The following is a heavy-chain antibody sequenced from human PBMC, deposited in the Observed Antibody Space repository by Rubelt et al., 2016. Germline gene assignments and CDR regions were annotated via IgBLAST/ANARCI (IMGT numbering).Heavy chain of an antibody. CDR2: INPNSGGT. J-gene: IGHJ4*02. V-gene: IGHV1-2*02. Sequence: MGWINPNSGGTNYAQKFQGRVTMTRDTSISTAYMELSRLRSDDTAVYYCARGSAAAGTRIDYWGQGTLVTVSS. CDR3: ARGSAAAGTRIDY. D-gene: IGHD6-13*01.